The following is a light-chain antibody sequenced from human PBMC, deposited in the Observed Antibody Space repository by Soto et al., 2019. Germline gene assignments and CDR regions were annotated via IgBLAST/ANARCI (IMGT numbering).Light chain of an antibody. V-gene: IGLV1-40*01. CDR1: SSNIGAGYD. Sequence: QSVLTQPPSVSGAPGQRVTISCSGSSSNIGAGYDVHWYQQLPGTAPKLLIYGNSNRPSGVPDRLSGSKSGTSASLAITGLQAEDEADYYCQSYDSRLSGWVFGGGTKLTVL. J-gene: IGLJ3*02. CDR2: GNS. CDR3: QSYDSRLSGWV.